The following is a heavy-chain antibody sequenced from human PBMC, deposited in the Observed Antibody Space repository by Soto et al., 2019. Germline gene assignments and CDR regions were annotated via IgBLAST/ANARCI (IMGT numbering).Heavy chain of an antibody. D-gene: IGHD3-22*01. CDR3: VKDSESSGYLTHLDY. CDR1: GFTFDDYA. V-gene: IGHV3-9*01. CDR2: LTWNGEVI. Sequence: EVQLAESGGALVQPGRSLRLSCVASGFTFDDYAIPWVRQTPGKGLEWVSGLTWNGEVIGYADSVKGRFTISRDNAKNSLYLEMNSLRPEDTALYYCVKDSESSGYLTHLDYWGQGTLVTVSS. J-gene: IGHJ4*02.